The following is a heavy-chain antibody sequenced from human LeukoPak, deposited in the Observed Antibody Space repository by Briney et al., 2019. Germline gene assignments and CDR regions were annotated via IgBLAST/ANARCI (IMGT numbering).Heavy chain of an antibody. V-gene: IGHV1-46*01. J-gene: IGHJ4*02. Sequence: ASVKVSCKASGYTFTSNYIHWVRQAPGQGLEWMGMIYPRDGSTSYAQEFQGRVTVTRDTSTSTVHMELSGLRSEDTAVYYCANPSYGSGSHRDYWGQGTLVTVSS. CDR2: IYPRDGST. CDR1: GYTFTSNY. D-gene: IGHD3-10*01. CDR3: ANPSYGSGSHRDY.